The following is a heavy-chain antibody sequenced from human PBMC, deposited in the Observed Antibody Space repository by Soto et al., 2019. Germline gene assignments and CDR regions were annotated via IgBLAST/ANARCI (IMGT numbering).Heavy chain of an antibody. CDR3: ARHDVLDY. D-gene: IGHD6-6*01. CDR2: IYYTGST. Sequence: PETLSLTCTVSDGSIRNYYWSWIRQPPGKGLEWIGHIYYTGSTKYNPSLKSRVIMSVDTSKNQFSLNLSSVTAADTAVYYCARHDVLDYWGQGTLVTVSS. CDR1: DGSIRNYY. J-gene: IGHJ4*02. V-gene: IGHV4-59*01.